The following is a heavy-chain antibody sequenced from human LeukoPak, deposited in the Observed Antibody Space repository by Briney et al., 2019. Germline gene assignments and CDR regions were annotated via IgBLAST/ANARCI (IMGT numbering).Heavy chain of an antibody. CDR3: ARDDRGSCSSTTCPYFDY. V-gene: IGHV1-18*01. CDR2: ISAYNGNT. Sequence: AASVKVSCKASGYTVSTCAISWVRQAPGQGLEWMGWISAYNGNTIYAQKFQGRVTMTTDTSTDTAYMELRSLRSDDTAVYYCARDDRGSCSSTTCPYFDYWGQGTLVTVSS. CDR1: GYTVSTCA. J-gene: IGHJ4*02. D-gene: IGHD2-2*01.